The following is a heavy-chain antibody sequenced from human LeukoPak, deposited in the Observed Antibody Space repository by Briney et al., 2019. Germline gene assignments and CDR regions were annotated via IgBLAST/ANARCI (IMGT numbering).Heavy chain of an antibody. CDR2: ISGSGGST. J-gene: IGHJ3*02. CDR3: ARFDGYYDAFDI. V-gene: IGHV3-23*01. Sequence: GGSLRLSCAASGFTFSSYAMSWVRQAPGKGLEWVSAISGSGGSTYYADSVKGRFTTSRHNSKNTLYLQMNSLRAEDTAVYYCARFDGYYDAFDIWGQGTMVTVSS. D-gene: IGHD3-22*01. CDR1: GFTFSSYA.